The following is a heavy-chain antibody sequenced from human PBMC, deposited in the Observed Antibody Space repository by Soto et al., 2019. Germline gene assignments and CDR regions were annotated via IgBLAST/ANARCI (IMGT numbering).Heavy chain of an antibody. CDR3: ARFPQTAIVGAAYFDY. J-gene: IGHJ4*02. CDR1: GGTFSSYI. CDR2: IIPILGIA. Sequence: QVQLVQSGAEVKKPGSSVKVSCKASGGTFSSYIISWVRQAPGQGLEWMGRIIPILGIANYAQKFQGRVTITADNSTSTAYMELSSLSSEDTAVYYCARFPQTAIVGAAYFDYWGQGTLVTVSS. D-gene: IGHD1-26*01. V-gene: IGHV1-69*02.